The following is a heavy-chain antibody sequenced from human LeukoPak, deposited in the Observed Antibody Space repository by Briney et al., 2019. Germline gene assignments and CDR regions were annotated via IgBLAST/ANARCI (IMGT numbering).Heavy chain of an antibody. Sequence: GASVKVSCKASGYTFTSYGISWVRQAPGQGLELMGWISAYNGNTNYAQKLQGRVTMTTDTSTSTAYMELRSLRSDDTAVYYCAVGENVLRYFDWLSWGQGTLVTVSS. CDR3: AVGENVLRYFDWLS. CDR1: GYTFTSYG. D-gene: IGHD3-9*01. V-gene: IGHV1-18*01. J-gene: IGHJ5*02. CDR2: ISAYNGNT.